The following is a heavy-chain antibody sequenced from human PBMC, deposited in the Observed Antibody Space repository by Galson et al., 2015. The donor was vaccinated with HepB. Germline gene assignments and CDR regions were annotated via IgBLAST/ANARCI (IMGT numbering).Heavy chain of an antibody. CDR1: GYTFTGYY. V-gene: IGHV1-2*02. Sequence: SVKVSCKAFGYTFTGYYMHWVRQAPGQGLEWMGWINPNSGGTNYAQKFQGRVTMTRDTSISTAYMELSRLRSDDTAVYYCARDVGEWLVPNWYFDLWGRGTLVTVSS. CDR3: ARDVGEWLVPNWYFDL. J-gene: IGHJ2*01. D-gene: IGHD6-19*01. CDR2: INPNSGGT.